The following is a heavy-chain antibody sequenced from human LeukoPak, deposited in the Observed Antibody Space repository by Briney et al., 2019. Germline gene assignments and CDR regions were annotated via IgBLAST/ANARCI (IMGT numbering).Heavy chain of an antibody. CDR3: TTDWEKATPFSFDY. Sequence: GGSLRLSCAASGFTFSNAWMSWVRQAPGKGLEWVGRIKSKTDGGTTDYAAPVKGRFTISRDDSKNTLYLQMNSLKTEDTAVYYCTTDWEKATPFSFDYWGQGTLVTVSS. V-gene: IGHV3-15*01. D-gene: IGHD1-26*01. CDR1: GFTFSNAW. CDR2: IKSKTDGGTT. J-gene: IGHJ4*02.